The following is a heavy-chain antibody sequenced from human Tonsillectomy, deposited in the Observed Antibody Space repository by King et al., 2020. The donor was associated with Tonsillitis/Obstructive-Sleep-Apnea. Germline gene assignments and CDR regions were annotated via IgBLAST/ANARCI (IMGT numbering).Heavy chain of an antibody. J-gene: IGHJ5*02. CDR1: GGSISSGGYS. Sequence: QLQESGSGLVKPSQTLSLTCAVSGGSISSGGYSWSWIRQPPGKGLEWIGYIYHSGSTYYNPSLKSRVTISVDRSKNQFSLKLSSVTAADTAVYYCAREKGSDDALCATNWFDPWGQGTLVTVSS. CDR3: AREKGSDDALCATNWFDP. CDR2: IYHSGST. V-gene: IGHV4-30-2*01. D-gene: IGHD2-21*02.